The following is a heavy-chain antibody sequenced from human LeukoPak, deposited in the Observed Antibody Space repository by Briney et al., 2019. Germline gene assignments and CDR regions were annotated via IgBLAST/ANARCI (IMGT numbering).Heavy chain of an antibody. D-gene: IGHD2-15*01. J-gene: IGHJ4*02. V-gene: IGHV3-66*01. CDR2: IYTCGFT. Sequence: GGSLRLSCAASEFTVSGDYMTWVRQAPGKGLEWLSVIYTCGFTYYAESVKGRFTISRDSSRNTLYLQMDNLRPDDTAVYYCARGARGKSLSYCSGGSAFDSWGQGAPVTVSS. CDR3: ARGARGKSLSYCSGGSAFDS. CDR1: EFTVSGDY.